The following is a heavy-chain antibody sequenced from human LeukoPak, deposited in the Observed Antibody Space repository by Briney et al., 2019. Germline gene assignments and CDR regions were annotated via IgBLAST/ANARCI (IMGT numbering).Heavy chain of an antibody. CDR1: GFTFSSYE. J-gene: IGHJ5*02. CDR2: ISSSGSTI. V-gene: IGHV3-48*03. Sequence: PGGSLRLSCSASGFTFSSYEMNSVRQAPGKGLEWVSYISSSGSTIYYADPVKGRFTISRDNAKNSLYLQMNSLRAEDTAVYYCAREGTSITGTRRGFDPWGQGTLVTVSS. CDR3: AREGTSITGTRRGFDP. D-gene: IGHD1-7*01.